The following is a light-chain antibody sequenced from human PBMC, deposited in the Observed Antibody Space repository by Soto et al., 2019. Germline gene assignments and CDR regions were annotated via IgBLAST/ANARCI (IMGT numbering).Light chain of an antibody. CDR3: QYYKEYST. CDR1: QSISGW. CDR2: EAS. V-gene: IGKV1-5*03. Sequence: DIQMTQSPSTLSASVGDRVTITCRASQSISGWLAWYQQKPGKAPMLLIYEASSSEIGVPPRFSGSGFGTEFTLTISSLQPDDFATYYCQYYKEYSTFGQGTRLEIK. J-gene: IGKJ1*01.